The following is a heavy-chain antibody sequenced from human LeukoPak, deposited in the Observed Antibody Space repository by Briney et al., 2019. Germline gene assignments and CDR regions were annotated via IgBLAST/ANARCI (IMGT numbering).Heavy chain of an antibody. Sequence: SETLSLTCAVFGGSFSGYFWSWIRQPPGKGLEWIGEINESGSTNYNPSLKSRVTISIDTSKNHFSLKLSSVTAADTAIYYCARLRSGGQVAGVYFDSLGQGTLVTVSS. J-gene: IGHJ4*02. CDR2: INESGST. CDR3: ARLRSGGQVAGVYFDS. D-gene: IGHD6-19*01. CDR1: GGSFSGYF. V-gene: IGHV4-34*01.